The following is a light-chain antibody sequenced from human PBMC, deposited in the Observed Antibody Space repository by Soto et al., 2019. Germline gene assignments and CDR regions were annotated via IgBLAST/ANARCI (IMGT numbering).Light chain of an antibody. CDR2: AAS. Sequence: AIRMTQSPSSLSASTVYIVTITCRASQGISSYLAWYQQKPGKAPKLLIYAASTLQSGVPSRFSGSGSGTDFTLTISCLQSEDFATYYCQHYNSYSEAFGQGTKVDIK. J-gene: IGKJ1*01. CDR3: QHYNSYSEA. V-gene: IGKV1-8*01. CDR1: QGISSY.